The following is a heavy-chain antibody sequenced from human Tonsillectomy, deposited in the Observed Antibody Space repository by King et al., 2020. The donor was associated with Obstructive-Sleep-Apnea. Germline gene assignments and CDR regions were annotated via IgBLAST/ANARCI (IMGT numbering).Heavy chain of an antibody. D-gene: IGHD2-15*01. CDR3: ARRRGAGGSDY. V-gene: IGHV1-8*01. J-gene: IGHJ4*02. CDR2: MNPNSGNT. CDR1: GYTFTNYD. Sequence: VQLVESGAEVKKPGASVKVSCKASGYTFTNYDIDWVRQATGQGLEWMGWMNPNSGNTGYAQKFQGRVTMTRNNSISTAYMEWSSLRSDDTAVYYCARRRGAGGSDYWGQGTLVTVSS.